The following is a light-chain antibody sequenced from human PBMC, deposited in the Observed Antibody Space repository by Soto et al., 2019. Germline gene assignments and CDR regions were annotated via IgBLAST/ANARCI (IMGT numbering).Light chain of an antibody. V-gene: IGKV3D-15*01. J-gene: IGKJ4*01. CDR3: QQYKNWRLT. CDR1: QSVSNN. Sequence: EIVLTQSPGTLSLSPGERATLSXRARQSVSNNYLAWYQQKPGQAPRXXIYGASNRATGIPDRFSGSGAGTEFTLTISSLQSEDFAVYYCQQYKNWRLTFGGGTKVDIK. CDR2: GAS.